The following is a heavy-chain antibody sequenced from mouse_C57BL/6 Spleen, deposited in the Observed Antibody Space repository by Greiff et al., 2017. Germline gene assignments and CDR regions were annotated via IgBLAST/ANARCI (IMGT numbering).Heavy chain of an antibody. CDR2: ISSGGSYT. Sequence: EVHLVESGGDLVKPGGSLKLSCAASGFTFSSYGMSWVRQTPDKRLEWVATISSGGSYTYYPDSVKGRFTISRDNAKNTLYLQMSSLKSEDTAMYYCARHGVYYGSSYQGYFDYWGQGTTLTVSS. D-gene: IGHD1-1*01. J-gene: IGHJ2*01. V-gene: IGHV5-6*01. CDR3: ARHGVYYGSSYQGYFDY. CDR1: GFTFSSYG.